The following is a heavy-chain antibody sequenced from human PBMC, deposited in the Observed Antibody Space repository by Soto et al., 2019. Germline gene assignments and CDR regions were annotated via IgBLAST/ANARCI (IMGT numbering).Heavy chain of an antibody. CDR2: FDPEDGET. J-gene: IGHJ6*02. Sequence: ASVKVSCKVSGYTLTELSMHWVRQAPGKGLEWMGGFDPEDGETIYAQKFQGRVTMTEDTSTDTAYMELSSLRSEDTAVYYRATGVLKDYYYYYGMDVWGQGTTVTVSS. CDR1: GYTLTELS. V-gene: IGHV1-24*01. CDR3: ATGVLKDYYYYYGMDV.